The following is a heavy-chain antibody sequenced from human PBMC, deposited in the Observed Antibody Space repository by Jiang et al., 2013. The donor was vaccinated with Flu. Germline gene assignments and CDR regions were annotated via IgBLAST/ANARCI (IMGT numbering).Heavy chain of an antibody. Sequence: SGSGLVKPSETLSLTCDVSGYSISDGYYWGWIRQPPGKGLEWIGSIYHSGMIYYNPSLKSRVTISVDTSNNQFSLQMTSVTATDTAVYYCARDPRLYYFDSSGDAFDIWGQGTMVTVSS. CDR1: GYSISDGYY. J-gene: IGHJ3*02. D-gene: IGHD3-22*01. CDR2: IYHSGMI. V-gene: IGHV4-38-2*02. CDR3: ARDPRLYYFDSSGDAFDI.